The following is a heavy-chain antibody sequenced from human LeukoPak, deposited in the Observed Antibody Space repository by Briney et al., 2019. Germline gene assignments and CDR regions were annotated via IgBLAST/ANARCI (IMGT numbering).Heavy chain of an antibody. CDR3: VKEYHSRGFGAYFDY. J-gene: IGHJ4*02. CDR1: KFTFSHYG. D-gene: IGHD3-3*01. V-gene: IGHV3-30*18. Sequence: GGSLRLSCTASKFTFSHYGMQWVRQAPGKGLEWVAVISSDGSIKVYADSVKGRFTLSRDNSINAVDLQMNSLRAEDTAVYYCVKEYHSRGFGAYFDYWGQGTLVTVSS. CDR2: ISSDGSIK.